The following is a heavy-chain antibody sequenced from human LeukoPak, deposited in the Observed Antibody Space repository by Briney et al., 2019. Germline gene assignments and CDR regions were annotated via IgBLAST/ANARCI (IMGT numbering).Heavy chain of an antibody. CDR1: GGSFSGYY. CDR2: INHSGST. CDR3: ARGSYSSGWYVGRGFDY. V-gene: IGHV4-34*01. D-gene: IGHD6-19*01. Sequence: SETLSLTCAVYGGSFSGYYWSWIRQPPGKGLEWIGEINHSGSTNYNPSLKSRVTISVDTTKNQFSLKLSSVTAADTAVYYCARGSYSSGWYVGRGFDYWGQGTLVTVSS. J-gene: IGHJ4*02.